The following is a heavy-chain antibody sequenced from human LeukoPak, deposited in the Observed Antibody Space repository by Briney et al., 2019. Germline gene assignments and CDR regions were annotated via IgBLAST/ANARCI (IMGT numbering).Heavy chain of an antibody. CDR2: ISGTGGNT. CDR1: GFIFSSHW. D-gene: IGHD3-10*01. CDR3: AKDLRPRAPLWYFDY. Sequence: PGGSLRLSCAASGFIFSSHWMHWVRQAPGKGLEWVSTISGTGGNTYYADSVKGRFTISRDNSKNTLYLQMTSLRVEDTAVYYCAKDLRPRAPLWYFDYWGQGALVTVSS. V-gene: IGHV3-23*01. J-gene: IGHJ4*02.